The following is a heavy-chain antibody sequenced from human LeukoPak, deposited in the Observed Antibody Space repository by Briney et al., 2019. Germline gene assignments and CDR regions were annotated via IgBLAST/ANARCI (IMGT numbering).Heavy chain of an antibody. D-gene: IGHD6-19*01. J-gene: IGHJ6*03. V-gene: IGHV4-39*07. CDR2: IYYSGST. CDR3: ARVRHSSGWSLNYYYYMDV. Sequence: SETLSLTCTVSGGSISSYYWGWIRQPPGKGLEWIGSIYYSGSTYYNPSLKSRVTISVDTSKNQFSLKLSSVTAADTAVYYCARVRHSSGWSLNYYYYMDVWGKGTTVTVSS. CDR1: GGSISSYY.